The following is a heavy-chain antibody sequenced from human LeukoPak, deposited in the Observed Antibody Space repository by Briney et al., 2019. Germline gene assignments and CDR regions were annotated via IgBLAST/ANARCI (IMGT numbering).Heavy chain of an antibody. J-gene: IGHJ3*02. Sequence: GGSLRLSCAASGFTVSSNYMSWVRQAPGKGLEWVSVIYSGGSTYYADSVKGRFTISRHNSKNTLYLQMNSLRAEDTAVYYRARDMGSVYYDSSAEFPAAFDIWGQGTMVTVSS. CDR3: ARDMGSVYYDSSAEFPAAFDI. CDR2: IYSGGST. V-gene: IGHV3-53*04. CDR1: GFTVSSNY. D-gene: IGHD3-22*01.